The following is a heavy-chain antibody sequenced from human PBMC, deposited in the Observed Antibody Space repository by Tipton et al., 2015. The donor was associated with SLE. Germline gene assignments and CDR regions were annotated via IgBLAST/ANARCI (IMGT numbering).Heavy chain of an antibody. Sequence: TLSLTCTVSGGSISSQYWSWIRQPPGKGLEWIGYIYYSGSTNYNPPLQSRVTISVDTSKNQFSLKLGSVTAADTAVYYCARDLREYGDAHFDYWGQGTLVTVSS. V-gene: IGHV4-59*11. CDR3: ARDLREYGDAHFDY. J-gene: IGHJ4*02. CDR2: IYYSGST. D-gene: IGHD4-17*01. CDR1: GGSISSQY.